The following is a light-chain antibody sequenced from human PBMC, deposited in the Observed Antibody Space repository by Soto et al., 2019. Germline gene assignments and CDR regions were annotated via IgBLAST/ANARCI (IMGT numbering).Light chain of an antibody. CDR2: DVN. CDR3: TSYTSISTDV. Sequence: QSALTQPASVSGSPGQSITISCTGTSSDVGGYNFVSWYQQHPDKAHKLMIYDVNNRPSGVSNRFSGSKSGNTASLTISVLQAEDEADYYCTSYTSISTDVFGTGTKLTVL. V-gene: IGLV2-14*01. J-gene: IGLJ1*01. CDR1: SSDVGGYNF.